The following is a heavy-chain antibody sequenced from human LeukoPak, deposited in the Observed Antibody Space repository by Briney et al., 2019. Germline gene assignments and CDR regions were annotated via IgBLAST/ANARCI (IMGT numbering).Heavy chain of an antibody. Sequence: ASVKVSCKASGYTFTSYGISWVRQAPGQGLEWMGWISAYNGNTNYAQKLQGRVTMTTDTSTSTAYMELRSLRSDDTAVNYCARVWFGELYNGMDVWGQGTTVTVSS. CDR1: GYTFTSYG. V-gene: IGHV1-18*01. J-gene: IGHJ6*02. CDR2: ISAYNGNT. CDR3: ARVWFGELYNGMDV. D-gene: IGHD3-10*01.